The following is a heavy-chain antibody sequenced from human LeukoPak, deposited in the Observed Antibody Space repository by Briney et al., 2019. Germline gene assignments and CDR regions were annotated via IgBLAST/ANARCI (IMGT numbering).Heavy chain of an antibody. CDR1: GGSFSGYY. D-gene: IGHD6-13*01. Sequence: SETLSLTCAVYGGSFSGYYWSWIRQPPGKGLEWIGEINHSGSTNYNPSLKSRVTISVDTSKNQFSLKLSSVTAADTAVYYCARGPWHSSSSWGYWGQGTLVTVSS. CDR2: INHSGST. CDR3: ARGPWHSSSSWGY. J-gene: IGHJ4*02. V-gene: IGHV4-34*01.